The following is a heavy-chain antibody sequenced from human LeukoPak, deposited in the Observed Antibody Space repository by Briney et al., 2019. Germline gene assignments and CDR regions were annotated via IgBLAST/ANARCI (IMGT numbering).Heavy chain of an antibody. V-gene: IGHV3-43*01. D-gene: IGHD6-13*01. CDR1: GFTFDDYT. Sequence: QPGGSLRLSCAASGFTFDDYTMHWVRQAPGKGLKWVSLISWDGGSTYYADSVKGRFTISRDNSKDSLYLQMNSLRTEDTALYYCAKDLGIAAAGTVGIDYWGQGTLVTVSS. CDR2: ISWDGGST. J-gene: IGHJ4*02. CDR3: AKDLGIAAAGTVGIDY.